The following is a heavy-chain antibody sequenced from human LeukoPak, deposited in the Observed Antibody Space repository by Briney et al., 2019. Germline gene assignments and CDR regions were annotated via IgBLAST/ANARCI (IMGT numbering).Heavy chain of an antibody. Sequence: SETLSLTCTVSGDSISTYYWRWIRQPAGKGMEWIGRTNRSGNTIYNPSLKSRVTMSVDTSNNQLSLKLGSVTAADTAVYYCARENSGGYLFDYWGQGTLVTVSS. J-gene: IGHJ4*02. CDR1: GDSISTYY. CDR2: TNRSGNT. CDR3: ARENSGGYLFDY. V-gene: IGHV4-4*07. D-gene: IGHD3-22*01.